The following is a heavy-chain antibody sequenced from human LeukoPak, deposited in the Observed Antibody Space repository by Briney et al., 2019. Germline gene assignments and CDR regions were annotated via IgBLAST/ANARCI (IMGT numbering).Heavy chain of an antibody. CDR3: ARRPHNWGFDY. V-gene: IGHV4-34*01. J-gene: IGHJ4*02. Sequence: PSETLSLTCTVSGGSISGYYWSWIRQPPGKGLEWIGEINHSGSTNYNPSLKSRVTISVDTSKNQFSLKLSSVTAADTAVYYCARRPHNWGFDYWGQGTLVTVSS. D-gene: IGHD7-27*01. CDR2: INHSGST. CDR1: GGSISGYY.